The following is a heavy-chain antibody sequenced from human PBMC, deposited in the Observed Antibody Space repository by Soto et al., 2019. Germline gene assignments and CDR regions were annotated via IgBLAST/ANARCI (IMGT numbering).Heavy chain of an antibody. CDR3: ARDLMNCSSTSCLRWFDP. CDR2: IIPILGIA. D-gene: IGHD2-2*01. CDR1: GGTFSSYT. J-gene: IGHJ5*02. Sequence: QVQLVQSGAEVKKPGSSVKVSCKASGGTFSSYTISWVRQAPGQGLEWMGRIIPILGIANYAQEFQGRVTITADKSTSTAYMELSSLRSEDTAVYYCARDLMNCSSTSCLRWFDPWGQGTLVTVSS. V-gene: IGHV1-69*08.